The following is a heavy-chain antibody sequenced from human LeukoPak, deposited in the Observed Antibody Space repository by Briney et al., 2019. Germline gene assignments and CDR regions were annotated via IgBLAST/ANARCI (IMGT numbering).Heavy chain of an antibody. V-gene: IGHV3-30-3*02. Sequence: GRSLRLSCAASGFTFSSYAMHWVRQAPGKGLEWVAVISYDGSNKYYADSVKGRFTISRDNSKNTLYLQMNSLRAEDTAVYYCAKCGSSSPYYYYYYMDVWGKGTTVTVSS. CDR2: ISYDGSNK. D-gene: IGHD6-6*01. CDR3: AKCGSSSPYYYYYYMDV. J-gene: IGHJ6*03. CDR1: GFTFSSYA.